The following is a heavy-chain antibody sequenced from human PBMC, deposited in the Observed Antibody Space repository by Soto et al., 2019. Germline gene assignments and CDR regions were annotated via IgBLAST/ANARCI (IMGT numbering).Heavy chain of an antibody. CDR3: ARVGVGAYHFDY. Sequence: EVQLVESGGGLVQPGGSLRLSCAASGFTFSSYWMHWVRQAPGKGLVWVSRINSDGSTTSYADSVKGRFALSRDNAKNTLYLQMNSLRAEDTAVYYCARVGVGAYHFDYWGQGTVVTVPS. V-gene: IGHV3-74*01. J-gene: IGHJ4*02. D-gene: IGHD1-26*01. CDR2: INSDGSTT. CDR1: GFTFSSYW.